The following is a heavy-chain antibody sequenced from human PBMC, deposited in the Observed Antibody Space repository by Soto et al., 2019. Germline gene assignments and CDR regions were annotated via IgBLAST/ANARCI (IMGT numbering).Heavy chain of an antibody. CDR3: AKDGAAGSVLDV. D-gene: IGHD6-13*01. V-gene: IGHV3-74*01. CDR2: INSDGSST. CDR1: GFTISSYW. J-gene: IGHJ6*02. Sequence: GGSLRLSCAASGFTISSYWMHRVRQAPGKGLVWVSRINSDGSSTSYADSVKGRLTTSRDNAKNSVYLQMNNLRVEDTAVYYCAKDGAAGSVLDVWGQGTTVTVSS.